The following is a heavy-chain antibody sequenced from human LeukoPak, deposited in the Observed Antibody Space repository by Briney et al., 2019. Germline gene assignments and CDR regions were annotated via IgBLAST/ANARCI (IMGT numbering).Heavy chain of an antibody. J-gene: IGHJ4*02. V-gene: IGHV3-21*01. CDR1: GFTFSSYS. D-gene: IGHD6-6*01. Sequence: GGSLRLSCAASGFTFSSYSMNWVRQAPGKGLEWVSSISSSSSYIYYAVSVKGRFTISRDNAKNSPYLQMNSLRAEDTAVYYCARDSSSSRNKFDYWGQGTLVTVSS. CDR2: ISSSSSYI. CDR3: ARDSSSSRNKFDY.